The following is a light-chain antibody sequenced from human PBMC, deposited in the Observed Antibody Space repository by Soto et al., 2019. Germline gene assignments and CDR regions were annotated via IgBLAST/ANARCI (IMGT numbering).Light chain of an antibody. Sequence: EIVMTQSPATLSVSPGETVTVSCMASQDITNHLAWYHQKPGQSPQLLIYAASTLATGIPARFSGSGSGVEFTLTIYSLQSEDLGLYLCQQYNNWPLTFGGGTRV. CDR1: QDITNH. CDR2: AAS. J-gene: IGKJ4*01. V-gene: IGKV3-15*01. CDR3: QQYNNWPLT.